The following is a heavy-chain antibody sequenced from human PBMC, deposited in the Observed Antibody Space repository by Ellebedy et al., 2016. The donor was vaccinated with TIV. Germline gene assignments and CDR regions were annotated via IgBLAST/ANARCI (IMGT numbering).Heavy chain of an antibody. D-gene: IGHD5-12*01. Sequence: PGGSLRLSCAASGFTFSSYAMSWVRQAPGKGLEWVSTISGSGGHTYYADSVKGRFTISRDNSKNTLYLQMNSLRAEDTAVYYCAKGYSGYDYVDYWGQGTLVTVSS. CDR3: AKGYSGYDYVDY. CDR1: GFTFSSYA. V-gene: IGHV3-23*01. CDR2: ISGSGGHT. J-gene: IGHJ4*02.